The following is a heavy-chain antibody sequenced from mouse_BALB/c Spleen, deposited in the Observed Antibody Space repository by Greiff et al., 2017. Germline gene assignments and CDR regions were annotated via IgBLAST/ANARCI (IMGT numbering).Heavy chain of an antibody. CDR1: GFTFSSYA. J-gene: IGHJ1*01. V-gene: IGHV5-6-5*01. CDR3: ARERDYYGSSYWYFDV. Sequence: DVMLVESGGGLVKPGGSLKLSCAASGFTFSSYAMSWVRQTPEKRLEWVASISSGGSTYYPDSVKGRFTISRDNARNILYLQMSSLRSEDTAMYYCARERDYYGSSYWYFDVWGAGTTVTVSS. CDR2: ISSGGST. D-gene: IGHD1-1*01.